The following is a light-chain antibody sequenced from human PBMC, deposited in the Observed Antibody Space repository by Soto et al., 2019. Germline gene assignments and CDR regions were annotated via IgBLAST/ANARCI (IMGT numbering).Light chain of an antibody. V-gene: IGLV1-40*01. CDR1: SSNIGANYD. J-gene: IGLJ3*02. CDR3: CSYAGSYTLV. CDR2: GNS. Sequence: QSVLTQPPSVSGAPGQRVTISCTGSSSNIGANYDVHWYQQRPGTAPKLLIFGNSNRPSGVPDRFSGSKSGTSASLAITGLQAEDEADYYCCSYAGSYTLVLGGGTKLTVL.